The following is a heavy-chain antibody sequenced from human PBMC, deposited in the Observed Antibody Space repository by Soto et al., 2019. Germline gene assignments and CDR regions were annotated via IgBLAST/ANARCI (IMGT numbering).Heavy chain of an antibody. Sequence: QVQLVESGGGVVQPGRSLRLSCAASGFTFSSYAMHWVRQAPGKGLEWVAVISYDGSNKYYADSVKGRFTISRDNSKNTLYLQMNSLRAEDTAVYYCARDGSITATDYYGMDFWGQGTTVTVSS. CDR3: ARDGSITATDYYGMDF. CDR2: ISYDGSNK. CDR1: GFTFSSYA. V-gene: IGHV3-30-3*01. J-gene: IGHJ6*02. D-gene: IGHD3-10*01.